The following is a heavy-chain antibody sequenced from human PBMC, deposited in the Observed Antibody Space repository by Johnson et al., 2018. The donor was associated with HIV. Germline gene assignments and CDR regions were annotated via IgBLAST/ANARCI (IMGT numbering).Heavy chain of an antibody. CDR1: GFTFRSYA. J-gene: IGHJ3*02. CDR3: TNPAGVVTAIRATYDAFDI. V-gene: IGHV3-23*04. D-gene: IGHD2-21*02. Sequence: VQLVESGGGLVQPGGSLRLSCAASGFTFRSYAMNWVRQAPGKGLEWVSGICGSCGSSYYADSVEVRFTIDRDNSKNTLYPQTNSLKTEDTAVYYCTNPAGVVTAIRATYDAFDIWGQGTMVTVSS. CDR2: ICGSCGSS.